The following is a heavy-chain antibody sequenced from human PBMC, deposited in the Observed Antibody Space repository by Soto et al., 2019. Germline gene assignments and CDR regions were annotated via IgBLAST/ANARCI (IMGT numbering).Heavy chain of an antibody. CDR3: AREALLWFGEYSAPSKHYYGMDV. J-gene: IGHJ6*02. Sequence: SAEATCKASGYTLDGYYMRWVRHAHGQGLEWMGWINPNSGGTNYAQKFQGRVTMTRDTSISTAYMELSRLRSDDTAVYYCAREALLWFGEYSAPSKHYYGMDVWGQGTTVTVSS. CDR2: INPNSGGT. CDR1: GYTLDGYY. D-gene: IGHD3-10*01. V-gene: IGHV1-2*02.